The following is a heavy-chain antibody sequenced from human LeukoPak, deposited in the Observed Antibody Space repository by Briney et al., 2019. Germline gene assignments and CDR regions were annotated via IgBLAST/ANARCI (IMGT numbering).Heavy chain of an antibody. V-gene: IGHV5-51*01. Sequence: GESLKISCKGSGYSFTTYWIGWVRQMPGKGLEWMGIIYPGDSDTRYSPSFQGQVTISADKSISTAYLQWSSLRASDTAMYYCARTYCGGDCYYSYFDYWGQGTLVTVSS. CDR3: ARTYCGGDCYYSYFDY. D-gene: IGHD2-21*02. CDR2: IYPGDSDT. J-gene: IGHJ4*02. CDR1: GYSFTTYW.